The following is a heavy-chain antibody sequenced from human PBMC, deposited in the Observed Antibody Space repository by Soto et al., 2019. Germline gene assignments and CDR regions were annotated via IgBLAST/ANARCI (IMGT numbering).Heavy chain of an antibody. Sequence: SETLSLTCAVYGGSFSGYYWSWIRQPPWKGLEWIGEINHSGSTNYNPSLKSRVTISVDTSKNQFSLNLVSVTAADTAVYYCARHRGPTGPNYWAQGTLVTVSS. D-gene: IGHD3-10*01. CDR1: GGSFSGYY. V-gene: IGHV4-34*01. CDR3: ARHRGPTGPNY. CDR2: INHSGST. J-gene: IGHJ4*02.